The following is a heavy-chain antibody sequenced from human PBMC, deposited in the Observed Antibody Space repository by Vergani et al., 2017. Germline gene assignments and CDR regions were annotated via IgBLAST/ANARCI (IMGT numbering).Heavy chain of an antibody. CDR2: ISGSGGNT. D-gene: IGHD3-16*01. J-gene: IGHJ6*03. CDR1: GFTFSSYA. CDR3: ATFGGVNYYMDV. V-gene: IGHV3-23*01. Sequence: EVQLLESGGGLVQPGGSLRLSCAASGFTFSSYAMSWVRQAPGKGLEWVSGISGSGGNTYYADSVKGRFTISRDNSKNTLYLQMNSLRAEDTAVYYCATFGGVNYYMDVWGKGTTVTVSS.